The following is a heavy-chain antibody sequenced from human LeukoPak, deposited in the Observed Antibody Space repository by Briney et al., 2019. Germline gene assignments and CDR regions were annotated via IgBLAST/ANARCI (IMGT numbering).Heavy chain of an antibody. Sequence: GASVKVSCKAFGYTFTSNYMHWVRQAPGQGLEWMGWINPNSGGTNYAQKFQGRVTMTRDTSISTAYMELSRLRSDDTAVYYCARESIAAAGREWFDPWGQGTLVTVSS. CDR1: GYTFTSNY. D-gene: IGHD6-13*01. CDR2: INPNSGGT. CDR3: ARESIAAAGREWFDP. J-gene: IGHJ5*02. V-gene: IGHV1-2*02.